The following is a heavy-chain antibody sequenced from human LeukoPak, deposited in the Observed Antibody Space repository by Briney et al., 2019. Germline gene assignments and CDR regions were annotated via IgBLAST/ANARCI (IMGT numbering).Heavy chain of an antibody. CDR1: GDSIGSYY. D-gene: IGHD6-13*01. J-gene: IGHJ2*01. Sequence: SETLSLTCTVSGDSIGSYYWSWIRQPPGKGLEWIGYIYYSGSTNYNPSLKSRVTISVDTSKNQFSLKLSSVTAADTAVYYCAREYSSSWSLYFDLWGRGTLVTVSS. CDR2: IYYSGST. V-gene: IGHV4-59*12. CDR3: AREYSSSWSLYFDL.